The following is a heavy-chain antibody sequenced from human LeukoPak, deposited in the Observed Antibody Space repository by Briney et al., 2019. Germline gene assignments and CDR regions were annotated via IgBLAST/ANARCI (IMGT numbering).Heavy chain of an antibody. J-gene: IGHJ4*02. D-gene: IGHD3-22*01. CDR3: AKDIRGYYDSSGYYQVGYFDY. CDR2: IRYDGSNK. CDR1: GFTFSSYC. Sequence: GGSLRLSCAASGFTFSSYCMHWVRQAAGKGLEWVAFIRYDGSNKYYAASVNGRFTISRDNSKNTLYLQMNSLRAEDTVVYYCAKDIRGYYDSSGYYQVGYFDYWGKGTLVTVSS. V-gene: IGHV3-30*02.